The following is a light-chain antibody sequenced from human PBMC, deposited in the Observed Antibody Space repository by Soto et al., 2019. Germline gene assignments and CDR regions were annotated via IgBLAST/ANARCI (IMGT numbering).Light chain of an antibody. Sequence: EVVMTQSPATLSVSPGEGATLSCRASQSISNYLAWFHQKPGQAPRLLIYDASARASGTPARFSGSGSGTEFTLTISSLQSEDVAIYYCQQYNKWPRTFGQGTKVEIK. CDR2: DAS. CDR1: QSISNY. CDR3: QQYNKWPRT. V-gene: IGKV3-15*01. J-gene: IGKJ1*01.